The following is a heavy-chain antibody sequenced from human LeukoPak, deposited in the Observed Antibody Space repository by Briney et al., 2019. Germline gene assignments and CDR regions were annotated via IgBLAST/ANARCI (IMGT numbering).Heavy chain of an antibody. CDR3: ARAVHGSGSSY. CDR1: GFTFSSYE. J-gene: IGHJ4*02. D-gene: IGHD3-10*01. CDR2: ISSSSSYI. V-gene: IGHV3-21*01. Sequence: PGGSLRLSCAASGFTFSSYEMNWVRQAPGKGLGWVSSISSSSSYIYYADSVKGRFTISRDNAKNSLYLQMNSLRAEDTAVYYCARAVHGSGSSYWGQGTLVTVSS.